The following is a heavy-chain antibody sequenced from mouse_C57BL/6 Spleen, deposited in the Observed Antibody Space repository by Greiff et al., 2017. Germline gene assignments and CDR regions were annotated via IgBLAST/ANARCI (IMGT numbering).Heavy chain of an antibody. CDR2: INPSSGYT. D-gene: IGHD1-1*01. V-gene: IGHV1-7*01. J-gene: IGHJ2*01. CDR1: GYTFTSYW. CDR3: ARPTTVVATGFDY. Sequence: VQLQQSGAELAKPGASVKLSCKASGYTFTSYWMHWVKQRPGQGLEWIGYINPSSGYTKYNQKFKDKATLTADKSSSTAYMQLSSLTYEDSAVFYCARPTTVVATGFDYWGQGTTLTVSS.